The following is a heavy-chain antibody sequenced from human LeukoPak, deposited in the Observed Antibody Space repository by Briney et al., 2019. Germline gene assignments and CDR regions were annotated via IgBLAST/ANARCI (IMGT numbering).Heavy chain of an antibody. V-gene: IGHV1-46*01. CDR3: ARVRLITMVRGVTRAGYNWFDP. D-gene: IGHD3-10*01. Sequence: ASVKVSCKASGYTFTSYYMHWVRQAPGQGLEWMGIINPSGGSTSYAQKFQGRVTMTRDTSTSTVYMELSSLRSEDTAVYYCARVRLITMVRGVTRAGYNWFDPWGQGTLVTVSS. J-gene: IGHJ5*02. CDR2: INPSGGST. CDR1: GYTFTSYY.